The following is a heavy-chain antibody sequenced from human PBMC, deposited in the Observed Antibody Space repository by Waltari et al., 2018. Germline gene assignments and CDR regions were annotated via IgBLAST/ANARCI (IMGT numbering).Heavy chain of an antibody. V-gene: IGHV3-48*01. J-gene: IGHJ3*02. CDR1: GFTFSSYS. CDR2: ISSSSSTI. D-gene: IGHD3-10*01. CDR3: ARDSYYNGSGSYEGDAFDI. Sequence: EVQLVESGGGLVQPGGSLRLSCAASGFTFSSYSMNWVRQAPGKGLEWVSYISSSSSTIYYADSVKGRFTISRDNAKNSLYLQMNSLRAEDTAVYYCARDSYYNGSGSYEGDAFDIWGQGTMVTVSS.